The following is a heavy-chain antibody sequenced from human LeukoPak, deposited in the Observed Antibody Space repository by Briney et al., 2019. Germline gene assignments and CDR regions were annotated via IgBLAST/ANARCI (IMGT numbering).Heavy chain of an antibody. Sequence: PGGSVTLLCAASGFTFSNYWMTWARQAPGEGRECVANIKQEESEKNYVDSGKGRSTISRDNAQNSLYRQMNSLKAEDTAVYCCASTATCAFWGQGTMVTVSS. CDR1: GFTFSNYW. V-gene: IGHV3-7*01. J-gene: IGHJ3*01. CDR3: ASTATCAF. CDR2: IKQEESEK.